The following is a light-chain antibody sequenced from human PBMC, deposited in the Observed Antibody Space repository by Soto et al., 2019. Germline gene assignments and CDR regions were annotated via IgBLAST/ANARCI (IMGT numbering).Light chain of an antibody. Sequence: DIQMTQSPSTLSASVGDRVTITCRASQSISSWLAWYQQKPGKAPKLLIYDASSLESGVPSRFSGRGSGTEFTLTISSLQPDDFATYYRQKYNSYFRTFGQGTKVEIK. CDR1: QSISSW. CDR2: DAS. J-gene: IGKJ1*01. V-gene: IGKV1-5*01. CDR3: QKYNSYFRT.